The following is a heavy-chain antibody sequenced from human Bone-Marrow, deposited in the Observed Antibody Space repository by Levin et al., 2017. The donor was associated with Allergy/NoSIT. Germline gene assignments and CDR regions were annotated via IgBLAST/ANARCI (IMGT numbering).Heavy chain of an antibody. D-gene: IGHD6-19*01. J-gene: IGHJ5*02. Sequence: GESLKISCKGSGYSFANYWIAWVRQMPGKGLELMGIIYPTDSDARYSPSFEGQVTISVDKSITTAYVQWSSLKASDTAIYYCARLGGSGWFSWFDPWGQGTLVSVSS. CDR2: IYPTDSDA. V-gene: IGHV5-51*01. CDR3: ARLGGSGWFSWFDP. CDR1: GYSFANYW.